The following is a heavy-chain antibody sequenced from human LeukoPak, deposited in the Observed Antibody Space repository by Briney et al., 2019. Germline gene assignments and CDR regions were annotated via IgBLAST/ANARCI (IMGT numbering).Heavy chain of an antibody. CDR3: ARWGSRLPFDY. CDR2: ISYDGSNK. D-gene: IGHD3-16*01. J-gene: IGHJ4*02. Sequence: GGSLRLSCAASGFTFSSYAMHWVRQAPGKGLEWVAVISYDGSNKYYADSVKGRFTISRDNSKNTLYLRMNSLRAEDTAVYYCARWGSRLPFDYWGQGTLVTVSS. V-gene: IGHV3-30*04. CDR1: GFTFSSYA.